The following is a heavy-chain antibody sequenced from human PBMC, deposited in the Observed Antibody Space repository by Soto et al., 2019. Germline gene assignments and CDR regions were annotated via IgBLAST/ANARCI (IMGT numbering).Heavy chain of an antibody. V-gene: IGHV3-21*01. CDR2: ISSSSSYI. CDR3: ARQEYYYDSSGYHGEVGYGMDV. J-gene: IGHJ6*02. D-gene: IGHD3-22*01. Sequence: EVQLVESGGGLVKPGGSLRLSCAASGFTFSSYSMNWVRQAPGKGLEWVSSISSSSSYIYYADPVKGRFTISRDNAKNSRYLEMNSLRAEDTAVYYCARQEYYYDSSGYHGEVGYGMDVWGQGTTVTVSS. CDR1: GFTFSSYS.